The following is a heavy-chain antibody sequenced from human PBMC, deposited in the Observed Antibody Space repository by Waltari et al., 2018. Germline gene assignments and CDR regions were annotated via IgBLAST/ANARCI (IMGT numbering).Heavy chain of an antibody. D-gene: IGHD7-27*01. Sequence: QVQLVQSGAELKNPGASVRVSCTPSGYTFPNFYFHWVRQAPGQGLEWMGWIHPGGGDTNYAQKFQGRVTLTGDTSIDTAYLELNGLTSDDTAIYYCARDHNWGPDYWGQGTLVTVSS. CDR3: ARDHNWGPDY. J-gene: IGHJ4*02. CDR1: GYTFPNFY. V-gene: IGHV1-2*02. CDR2: IHPGGGDT.